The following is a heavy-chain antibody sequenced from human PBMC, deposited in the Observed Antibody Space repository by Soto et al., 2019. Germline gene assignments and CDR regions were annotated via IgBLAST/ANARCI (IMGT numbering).Heavy chain of an antibody. Sequence: QVQLVESGGGVVQPGRSLRLSCAASGFTFNNYGMHWVRQAPGKGLEWLAVIWNDGSNSSYANSAKGRFTISRDNSKNALYLQMRGLRAEDTAVYYCARRQIPPPTRGAANARGGMDVWGQGTTVTVSS. J-gene: IGHJ6*02. D-gene: IGHD6-13*01. CDR3: ARRQIPPPTRGAANARGGMDV. V-gene: IGHV3-33*01. CDR1: GFTFNNYG. CDR2: IWNDGSNS.